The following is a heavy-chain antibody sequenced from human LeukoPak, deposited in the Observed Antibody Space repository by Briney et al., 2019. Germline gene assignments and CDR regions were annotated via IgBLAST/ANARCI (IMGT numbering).Heavy chain of an antibody. V-gene: IGHV3-9*01. CDR2: ISWNSGSI. D-gene: IGHD6-19*01. CDR3: AKGILPGRSSGWENAFDI. J-gene: IGHJ3*02. CDR1: GFTFDDYA. Sequence: PGRSLRLSCAASGFTFDDYAMHWVRQAPGKGLEWVSGISWNSGSIGYADSVKGRFTISRDNAKNSLYLQMNSLGAEDTALYYCAKGILPGRSSGWENAFDIWGQGTMVTVSS.